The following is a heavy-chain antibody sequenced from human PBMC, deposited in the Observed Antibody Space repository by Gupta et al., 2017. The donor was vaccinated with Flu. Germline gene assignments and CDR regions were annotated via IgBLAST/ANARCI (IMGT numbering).Heavy chain of an antibody. CDR3: ARDQALGSGWIDY. CDR1: GYTFTGYY. CDR2: INPNNGGT. J-gene: IGHJ4*01. Sequence: QVRLVQSGAEVKKPGASVKVSCKASGYTFTGYYMHRVRQAPGQGLEWMGWINPNNGGTNYAQKFQGRVTMTRDTSISTAYMELSRLRSDDTVVYYCARDQALGSGWIDYWGHGTLVTVSS. D-gene: IGHD6-19*01. V-gene: IGHV1-2*02.